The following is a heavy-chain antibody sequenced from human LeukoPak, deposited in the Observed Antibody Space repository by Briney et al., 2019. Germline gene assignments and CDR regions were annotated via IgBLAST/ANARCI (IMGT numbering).Heavy chain of an antibody. CDR2: IGSSSSYI. D-gene: IGHD1-26*01. Sequence: PGGSLRLSCAASGFTFSSYSMNWVRQAPGKGLEWVSSIGSSSSYIYYADSVKGRFTISRDNAKNSLYLQMNSLRAEDTAVYYCARESGDAFDIWGQGTMVTVSS. CDR3: ARESGDAFDI. CDR1: GFTFSSYS. J-gene: IGHJ3*02. V-gene: IGHV3-21*01.